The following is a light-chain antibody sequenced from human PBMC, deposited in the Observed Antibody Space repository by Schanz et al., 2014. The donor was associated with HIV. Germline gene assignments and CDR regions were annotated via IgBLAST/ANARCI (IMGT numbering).Light chain of an antibody. CDR3: ISYTSDTVL. Sequence: QSALTQPASVSGSPGQSISISCTGTSGDVGSYNYVSWYQQHPGIAPKLMIYDVSNRPSGVSNRFSGSKSDNTASLTISGLQPEDEADYYCISYTSDTVLFGGGTKLTVL. V-gene: IGLV2-14*03. CDR2: DVS. J-gene: IGLJ2*01. CDR1: SGDVGSYNY.